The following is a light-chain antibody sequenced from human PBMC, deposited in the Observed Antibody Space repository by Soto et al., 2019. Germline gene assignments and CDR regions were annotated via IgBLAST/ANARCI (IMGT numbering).Light chain of an antibody. CDR2: EVS. Sequence: QSVLTQPPSVSGSPGQSVAISCTGTSSDVGSYNRVAWYQQPPGTAPKLMIYEVSNRPLGVPDRFSGSKSGNTASLTISGLQAEDEADYYCSSFTSSSTYVFGTGTKVTVL. CDR3: SSFTSSSTYV. J-gene: IGLJ1*01. V-gene: IGLV2-18*02. CDR1: SSDVGSYNR.